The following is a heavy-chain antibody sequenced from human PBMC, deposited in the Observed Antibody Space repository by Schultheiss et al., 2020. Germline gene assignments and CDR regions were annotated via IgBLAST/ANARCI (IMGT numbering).Heavy chain of an antibody. CDR3: ARHVSGAAAGDY. D-gene: IGHD6-13*01. Sequence: SETLSLTCTVSGDSTSGSGCYWGWIRQSPGKGLEWIGSIYYSGSTYYNPSLKSRVTISVDTSDNQFSLKLSSVTAADTAVYYCARHVSGAAAGDYWGQGTLVTVSS. CDR2: IYYSGST. J-gene: IGHJ4*02. V-gene: IGHV4-39*01. CDR1: GDSTSGSGCY.